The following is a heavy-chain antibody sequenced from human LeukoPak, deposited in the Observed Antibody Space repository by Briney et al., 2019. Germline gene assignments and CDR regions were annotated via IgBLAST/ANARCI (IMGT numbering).Heavy chain of an antibody. CDR1: GFTFSSYA. J-gene: IGHJ4*02. D-gene: IGHD6-6*01. V-gene: IGHV3-23*01. Sequence: GGSLRLSCAASGFTFSSYAMSWVRQVPGKGLEWVSVISGSGDNTYYADSVKGRFTISRDNSKNMLYLQMNSLRAEDTSVYYCAKWKYSNSGIDDYWGQGTLVTVSS. CDR2: ISGSGDNT. CDR3: AKWKYSNSGIDDY.